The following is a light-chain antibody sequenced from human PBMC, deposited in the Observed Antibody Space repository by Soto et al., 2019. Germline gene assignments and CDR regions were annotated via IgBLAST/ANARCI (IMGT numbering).Light chain of an antibody. J-gene: IGKJ1*01. CDR2: KAA. V-gene: IGKV1-5*03. Sequence: DIQMTQSPSTLSASVGDRVTITCRASQGISSWLAWYQQKPGKAPQLLIYKAANLESGVPSRFGGSGSGTEFTLTISSLQPDDFATYYCQQYYTYPWTFGQGTKAEIK. CDR3: QQYYTYPWT. CDR1: QGISSW.